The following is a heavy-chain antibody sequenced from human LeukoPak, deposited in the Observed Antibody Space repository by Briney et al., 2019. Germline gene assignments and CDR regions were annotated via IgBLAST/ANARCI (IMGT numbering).Heavy chain of an antibody. V-gene: IGHV1-69*01. D-gene: IGHD6-13*01. J-gene: IGHJ6*03. CDR2: IIPIFGTA. Sequence: SVKVSCKASGGTLSRYAISWVRQAPGQGLEWMGGIIPIFGTANYAQKFQGRVTITADESTSTAYMELSSLRSEDTAVYYCARHCPIAPAGMSYYYYYTDVGGKASTVTVSS. CDR3: ARHCPIAPAGMSYYYYYTDV. CDR1: GGTLSRYA.